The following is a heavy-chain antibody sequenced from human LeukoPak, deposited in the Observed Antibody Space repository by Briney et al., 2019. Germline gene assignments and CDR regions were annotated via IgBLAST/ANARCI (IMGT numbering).Heavy chain of an antibody. CDR3: AKRGVVIRVILVGFHKEAYYFDS. Sequence: GGSLRLSCAVSGITLSNYGMSWVRQAPGKGLEWVAGISGSGGGTNYADSVKGRLTISRDNSKNTLYLQMNRLRAEDTAVYFCAKRGVVIRVILVGFHKEAYYFDSWGQGAQVTVSS. CDR2: ISGSGGGT. D-gene: IGHD3-22*01. V-gene: IGHV3-23*01. J-gene: IGHJ4*02. CDR1: GITLSNYG.